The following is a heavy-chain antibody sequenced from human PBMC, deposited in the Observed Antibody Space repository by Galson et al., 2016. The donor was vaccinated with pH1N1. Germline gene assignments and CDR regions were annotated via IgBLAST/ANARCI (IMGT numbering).Heavy chain of an antibody. CDR3: ARAIAQGDSY. CDR2: INQDGSVK. D-gene: IGHD2-21*01. Sequence: SLRLSCAASGFSLSSFWMTWVRQAPGKGLEWVANINQDGSVKYYVDSVRGRFTISRDSAKNSLYLQMDNLRAEDTAIYYCARAIAQGDSYWGQGTLVTVSS. J-gene: IGHJ4*02. CDR1: GFSLSSFW. V-gene: IGHV3-7*01.